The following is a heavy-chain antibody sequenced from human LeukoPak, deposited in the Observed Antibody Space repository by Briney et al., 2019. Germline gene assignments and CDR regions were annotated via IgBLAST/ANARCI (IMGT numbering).Heavy chain of an antibody. D-gene: IGHD3-10*01. Sequence: GGSLRLSCAASGFTFSSYWMSWVRQAPGKGLEWVANIKQDGSEKYCVDSVKGRFTISRDNAKNSLYLQMNSLRAEDTAVYYCARDWGLWFGELSGEDYWGQGTLVTVSS. CDR2: IKQDGSEK. J-gene: IGHJ4*02. CDR1: GFTFSSYW. V-gene: IGHV3-7*03. CDR3: ARDWGLWFGELSGEDY.